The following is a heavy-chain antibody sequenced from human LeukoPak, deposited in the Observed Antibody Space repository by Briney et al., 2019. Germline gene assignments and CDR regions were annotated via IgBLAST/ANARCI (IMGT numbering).Heavy chain of an antibody. CDR1: GYSISSGYY. CDR3: ARVYNWNSSGLGAPRD. J-gene: IGHJ4*02. Sequence: PSETLSLTCTVSGYSISSGYYWGWIRQPPGKGLEWIGSICRSGSTYYNPSLKSRVTISVDTSKNQFSLKLSSVTAADTAVYYCARVYNWNSSGLGAPRDWGRGTQVTVSS. V-gene: IGHV4-38-2*02. D-gene: IGHD1-7*01. CDR2: ICRSGST.